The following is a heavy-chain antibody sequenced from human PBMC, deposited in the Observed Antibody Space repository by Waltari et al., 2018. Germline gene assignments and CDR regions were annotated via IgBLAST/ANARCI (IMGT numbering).Heavy chain of an antibody. CDR2: FYSRGST. D-gene: IGHD3-10*01. V-gene: IGHV3-53*01. CDR3: ARGDGVRGVIFDY. Sequence: EVQLVESGGGLIQPGGSLRLSCAASGFTVSSNYMSWVRQAPGKGLELVSVFYSRGSTYYADSVKGRFTISRDNSKNTLYLQMNSLRTEDTAVYYWARGDGVRGVIFDYWGQGTLVTVSS. CDR1: GFTVSSNY. J-gene: IGHJ4*02.